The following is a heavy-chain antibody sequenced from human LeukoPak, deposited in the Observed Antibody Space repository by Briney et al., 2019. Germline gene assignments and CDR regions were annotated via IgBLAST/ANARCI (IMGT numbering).Heavy chain of an antibody. CDR2: IYSSGIT. J-gene: IGHJ6*03. V-gene: IGHV4-4*09. CDR3: ARHPHYSYYYMDV. Sequence: SESLSLTCAVYGGSLSAYYWSGIRQPPGKALEWIGYIYSSGITNYNPSLKSRVTISVDTSKNQFSLKLSSVTASDTAVYYCARHPHYSYYYMDVWGKGTTVTVSS. CDR1: GGSLSAYY.